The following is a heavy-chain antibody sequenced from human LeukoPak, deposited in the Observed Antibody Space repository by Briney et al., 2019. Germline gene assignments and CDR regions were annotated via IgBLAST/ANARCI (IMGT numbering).Heavy chain of an antibody. CDR3: AKVLGVGPYYYYGMDV. CDR1: GFTFSSYG. CDR2: ISYDGSNK. J-gene: IGHJ6*02. D-gene: IGHD2-8*01. V-gene: IGHV3-30*18. Sequence: GGSLGLSCAASGFTFSSYGMHWVRQAPGKGLEWVAVISYDGSNKYYADSVKGRFTISRDNSKNTLYLQMNSLRAEDTAVHYCAKVLGVGPYYYYGMDVWGQGTTVTVSS.